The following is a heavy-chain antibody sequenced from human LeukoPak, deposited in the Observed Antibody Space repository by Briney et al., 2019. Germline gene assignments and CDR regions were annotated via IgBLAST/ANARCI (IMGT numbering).Heavy chain of an antibody. CDR2: ISGSDGTT. CDR1: GFTFSSFP. J-gene: IGHJ4*02. Sequence: GGSLRLSCAASGFTFSSFPMSWVRRAPGKGLEWVSGISGSDGTTYYAVSVKGRFTISRDNSKNTMYVQMNSLRAEDTAVYYCAKDQRYYGSGSFLWGQGTLVTVSS. V-gene: IGHV3-23*01. CDR3: AKDQRYYGSGSFL. D-gene: IGHD3-10*01.